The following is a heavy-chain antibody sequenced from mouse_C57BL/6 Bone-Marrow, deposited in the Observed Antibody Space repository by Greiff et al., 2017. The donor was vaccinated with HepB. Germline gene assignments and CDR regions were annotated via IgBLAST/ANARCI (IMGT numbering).Heavy chain of an antibody. CDR3: ARDFYYGSSYGDYFDY. CDR1: GYTFTSYD. Sequence: VQLQQSGPELVKPGASVKLSCKASGYTFTSYDINWVKQRPGQGLEWIGWIYPRDGSTKYNEKFKGKATLTVDTSSSTAYMELHSLTSEDSAVYFCARDFYYGSSYGDYFDYWGQGTTLTVSS. CDR2: IYPRDGST. D-gene: IGHD1-1*01. V-gene: IGHV1-85*01. J-gene: IGHJ2*01.